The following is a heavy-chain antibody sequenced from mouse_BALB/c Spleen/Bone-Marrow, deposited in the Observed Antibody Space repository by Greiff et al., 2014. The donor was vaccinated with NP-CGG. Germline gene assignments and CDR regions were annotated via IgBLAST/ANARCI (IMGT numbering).Heavy chain of an antibody. CDR3: ARNYGHWYFDV. D-gene: IGHD1-1*02. J-gene: IGHJ1*01. CDR1: GYRFTTYV. V-gene: IGHV1-14*01. Sequence: VQLKESGPELVKPGAPVKMSCKTSGYRFTTYVMHWVKQKPGQGLEWIGYINPYNDVTNYNEKFKGKATLTSDKSSSTSYMELSSLTSEDSAVYYCARNYGHWYFDVWGAGTTVTVSS. CDR2: INPYNDVT.